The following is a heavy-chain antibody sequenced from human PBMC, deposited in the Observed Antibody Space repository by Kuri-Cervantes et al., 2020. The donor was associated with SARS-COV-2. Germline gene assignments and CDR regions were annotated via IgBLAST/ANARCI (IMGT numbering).Heavy chain of an antibody. CDR2: INPSGGST. Sequence: ASVKVSCKASGYTFTSYYMHWVRQAPGQGLEWMGIINPSGGSTSYAQKFQGRVTMTRDTSTSTVYMELSSLRSEDMAVYYCARVRRYYDSSGYFFFDYWGQGTLVTVSS. CDR3: ARVRRYYDSSGYFFFDY. CDR1: GYTFTSYY. V-gene: IGHV1-46*01. J-gene: IGHJ4*02. D-gene: IGHD3-22*01.